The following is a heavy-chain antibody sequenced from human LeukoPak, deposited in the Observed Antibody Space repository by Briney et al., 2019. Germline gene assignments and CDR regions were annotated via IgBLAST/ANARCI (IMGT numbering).Heavy chain of an antibody. CDR1: GFTFSTYE. J-gene: IGHJ4*02. V-gene: IGHV3-48*03. CDR3: ARDWDSGYDTCYFDY. D-gene: IGHD5-12*01. Sequence: PGGSLRLSCAASGFTFSTYEMNWVRQAPGKGLEWVSYISSRGTTIYYADSVKGRFTISRDNAKNSLYLQMNSLRAEDTAVYYCARDWDSGYDTCYFDYWGQGTLVTVSS. CDR2: ISSRGTTI.